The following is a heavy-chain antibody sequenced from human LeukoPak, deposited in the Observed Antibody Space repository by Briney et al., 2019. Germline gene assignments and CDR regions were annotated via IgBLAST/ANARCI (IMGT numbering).Heavy chain of an antibody. D-gene: IGHD6-19*01. CDR1: GYTFTAYY. CDR2: INPNTGYT. CDR3: ASGGVTMTGKTIDY. V-gene: IGHV1-2*06. Sequence: VASVKVSCKASGYTFTAYYMHWVRQAPGQGLEWMGRINPNTGYTNYAQNFQGRVTLTRDTSIVTLYMELSSLTSDDTAVYYCASGGVTMTGKTIDYWGQGTLVTVSS. J-gene: IGHJ4*02.